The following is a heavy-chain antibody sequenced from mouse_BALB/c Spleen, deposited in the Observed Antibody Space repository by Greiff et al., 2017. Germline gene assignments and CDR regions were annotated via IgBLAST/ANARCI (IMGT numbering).Heavy chain of an antibody. CDR1: GFSLTGYG. D-gene: IGHD1-1*01. V-gene: IGHV2-6-7*01. CDR3: ARDRSSYAMDY. CDR2: IWGDGST. Sequence: VKVVESGPGLVAPSQSLSITCTVSGFSLTGYGVNWVRQPPVKGLEWLGMIWGDGSTDYNSALKSRLSISKDNSKSQVFLKMNSLQTDDTAMYYCARDRSSYAMDYWGQGTSVTVSS. J-gene: IGHJ4*01.